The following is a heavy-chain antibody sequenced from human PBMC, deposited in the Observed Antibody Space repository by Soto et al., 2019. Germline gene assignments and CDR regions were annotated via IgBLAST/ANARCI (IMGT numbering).Heavy chain of an antibody. V-gene: IGHV1-18*01. J-gene: IGHJ4*02. CDR3: ARDRLGSSGWRASQKPADY. CDR1: GYTFTSYG. Sequence: QVQLVQSGAEVKKPGASVKVSCKASGYTFTSYGISWVRQAPGQGLEWMGWISAYNGNTNYAQKLQGRVTMTTDTSTSTAYTELRSLRSDDTAVYYCARDRLGSSGWRASQKPADYWGQGTLVTVSS. D-gene: IGHD6-19*01. CDR2: ISAYNGNT.